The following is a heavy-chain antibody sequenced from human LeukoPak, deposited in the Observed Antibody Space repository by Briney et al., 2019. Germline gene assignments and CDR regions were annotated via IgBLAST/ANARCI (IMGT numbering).Heavy chain of an antibody. D-gene: IGHD6-19*01. J-gene: IGHJ4*02. Sequence: GGSLRLSCAASGFTFSNYGMHWVRQAPGKGLEWVAVIANDGSIKYYVDSVKGRFTISRDNSKNTLYLQMHSLRADDTAVYYCARVGYNSGWYEYWGQGTSVTVSS. CDR1: GFTFSNYG. CDR2: IANDGSIK. V-gene: IGHV3-30*03. CDR3: ARVGYNSGWYEY.